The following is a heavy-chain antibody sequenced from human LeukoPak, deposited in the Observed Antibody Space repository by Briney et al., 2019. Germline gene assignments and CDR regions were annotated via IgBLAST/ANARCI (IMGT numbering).Heavy chain of an antibody. CDR1: GGSCDDYY. CDR2: IHPHGIF. Sequence: SETLSLTCAVHGGSCDDYYCSWIRQPPGKGLEWIGEIHPHGIFYYNSSLVSRVTISIDTPKTQFSLRLTSVTAADTAFYYCARGRDRSKAGDLWDQGSLVTVSS. CDR3: ARGRDRSKAGDL. J-gene: IGHJ5*02. V-gene: IGHV4-34*01. D-gene: IGHD5-24*01.